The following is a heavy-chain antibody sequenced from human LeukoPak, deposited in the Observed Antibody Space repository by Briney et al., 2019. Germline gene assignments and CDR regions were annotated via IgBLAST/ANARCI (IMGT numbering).Heavy chain of an antibody. CDR2: ISGSGGST. CDR3: AKVSGSGGTKYQPFDY. CDR1: RFTFSSYA. Sequence: PGGSLRLSCAASRFTFSSYAMSWVRQTPGKGLEWVSAISGSGGSTYNADSVKGRFTISRDNSKNTLYLQMNSLRAEDTAVYYCAKVSGSGGTKYQPFDYWGQGTLVTVSS. V-gene: IGHV3-23*01. D-gene: IGHD2-15*01. J-gene: IGHJ4*02.